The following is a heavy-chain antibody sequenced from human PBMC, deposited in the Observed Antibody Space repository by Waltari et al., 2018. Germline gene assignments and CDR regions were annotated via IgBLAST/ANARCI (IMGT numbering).Heavy chain of an antibody. CDR1: GGSISSSSYY. CDR2: IYYSGST. D-gene: IGHD6-19*01. V-gene: IGHV4-39*01. CDR3: ASLDSSGWYRFDY. J-gene: IGHJ4*02. Sequence: QLQLQESGPGLVKPSEALSLTCTVSGGSISSSSYYWGWIRQPPGKGLEWIGNIYYSGSTYYNPSLTSRVTISVDTSKNQFSLKRSSVTAADTAVYYCASLDSSGWYRFDYWGQGTLVTVSS.